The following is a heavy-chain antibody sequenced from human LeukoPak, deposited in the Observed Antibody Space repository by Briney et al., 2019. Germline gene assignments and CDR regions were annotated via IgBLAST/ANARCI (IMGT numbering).Heavy chain of an antibody. CDR1: GYTFTGYY. J-gene: IGHJ4*02. CDR3: ARGNLPATHLPPLDH. CDR2: INPNSGGT. Sequence: ASVKVSCKASGYTFTGYYIHWVRQAPGQGLEWMGWINPNSGGTNYAQKFQGRVTITRDTSISTAYMELSRLISDDTAVYYCARGNLPATHLPPLDHWGQGTLVTVSS. V-gene: IGHV1-2*02. D-gene: IGHD2-2*01.